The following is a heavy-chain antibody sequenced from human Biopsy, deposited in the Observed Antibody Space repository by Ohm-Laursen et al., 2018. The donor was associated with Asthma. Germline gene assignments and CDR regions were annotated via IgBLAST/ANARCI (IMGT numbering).Heavy chain of an antibody. J-gene: IGHJ6*02. CDR1: RGYIRSYDHH. V-gene: IGHV4-30-4*01. CDR2: GFYSGIT. CDR3: ARVASYGDIYFAIDV. Sequence: SQTLSLTCTASRGYIRSYDHHWAWIRQPPGKGPEWIGSGFYSGITHYSPSLARRVSISVDTSMNQFSMTLRSVAAADTAVYFCARVASYGDIYFAIDVWGPGTTVSV. D-gene: IGHD4-17*01.